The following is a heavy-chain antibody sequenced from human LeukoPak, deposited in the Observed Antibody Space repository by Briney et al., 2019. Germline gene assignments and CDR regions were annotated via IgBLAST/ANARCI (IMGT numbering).Heavy chain of an antibody. CDR3: ARIGYSSSSFDY. Sequence: GGSLRLSCAASGFSFINYWMSWVRQAPGKGLEWVANVNQDGSEIDYVDSLKGRFTFSRDNAKKSLYLQINSLGAEDTAVYYCARIGYSSSSFDYWGQGTQVTVSS. D-gene: IGHD6-13*01. CDR2: VNQDGSEI. V-gene: IGHV3-7*01. J-gene: IGHJ4*02. CDR1: GFSFINYW.